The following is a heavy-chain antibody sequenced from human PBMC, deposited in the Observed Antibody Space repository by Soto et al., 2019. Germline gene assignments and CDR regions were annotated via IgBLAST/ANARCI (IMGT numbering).Heavy chain of an antibody. J-gene: IGHJ5*02. Sequence: QITLRESGPTLVQPTQTLTLTCTLSGVSLSTSGEGVGWIRQPPGKALEWLALIYWDDDKRFSPSLKSRLAITRDISKNQVVMTMTDMAPEDTAIYYCAHRQRTVVVGAPFDPWGQGSQVTVSS. D-gene: IGHD2-15*01. CDR2: IYWDDDK. CDR3: AHRQRTVVVGAPFDP. CDR1: GVSLSTSGEG. V-gene: IGHV2-5*02.